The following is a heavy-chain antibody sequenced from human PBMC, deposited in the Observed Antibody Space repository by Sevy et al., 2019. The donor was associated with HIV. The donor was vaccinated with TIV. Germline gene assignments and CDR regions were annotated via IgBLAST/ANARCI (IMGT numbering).Heavy chain of an antibody. V-gene: IGHV3-23*01. Sequence: GESLKISCAASGFPFSSYAMSWVRQAPGKGLEWVSAIGGSGVSTYYADSVKGRFTIPRDNSKNTLYLQMNSLRAEDTAVYYCAKDRAAMVGDAFDIWGQGTMVTVSS. J-gene: IGHJ3*02. CDR1: GFPFSSYA. CDR2: IGGSGVST. CDR3: AKDRAAMVGDAFDI. D-gene: IGHD5-18*01.